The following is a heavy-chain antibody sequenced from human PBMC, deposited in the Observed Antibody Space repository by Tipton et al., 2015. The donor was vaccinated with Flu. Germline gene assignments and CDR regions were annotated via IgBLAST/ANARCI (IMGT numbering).Heavy chain of an antibody. J-gene: IGHJ4*02. CDR2: INHSGST. CDR1: GGSFSGYY. CDR3: ARGLRAVVRSPLHY. V-gene: IGHV4-34*01. Sequence: LRLSCAVYGGSFSGYYWSLIRQPPGKGLEWIGEINHSGSTNYNPSLKSRVTISVDTSNNQFSLKLSSVTAADTAVYYCARGLRAVVRSPLHYWGQGTLVTVSS. D-gene: IGHD4-23*01.